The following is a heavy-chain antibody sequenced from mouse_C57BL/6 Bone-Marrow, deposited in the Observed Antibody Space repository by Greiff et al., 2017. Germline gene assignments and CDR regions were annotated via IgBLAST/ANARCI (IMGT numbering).Heavy chain of an antibody. D-gene: IGHD2-3*01. CDR3: ARGGWLRFAY. CDR1: GYSIPSGYY. CDR2: ISYDGSN. Sequence: EVKLMESGPGLVKPSQSLSLTCSVTGYSIPSGYYWNWIRQFPGNKLEWMGYISYDGSNNYNPSLKKRISITRDTSKNQFFLKLNSVTTEDTATYYCARGGWLRFAYWGQGTLVTVSA. J-gene: IGHJ3*01. V-gene: IGHV3-6*01.